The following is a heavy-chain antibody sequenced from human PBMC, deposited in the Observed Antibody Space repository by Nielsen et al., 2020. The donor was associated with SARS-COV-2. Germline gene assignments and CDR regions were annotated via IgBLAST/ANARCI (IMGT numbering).Heavy chain of an antibody. D-gene: IGHD2-21*02. V-gene: IGHV3-64*01. CDR2: ISSNGGST. CDR3: ARDPGAYCGGDCYPY. Sequence: GESLKISCAASGFTFSSYAMHWVRQAPGKGLEYVSAISSNGGSTYYANSVKGRFTISRDNSKNTLYLQMGSLRAEDMAVYYCARDPGAYCGGDCYPYWGQGTLVTVSS. J-gene: IGHJ4*02. CDR1: GFTFSSYA.